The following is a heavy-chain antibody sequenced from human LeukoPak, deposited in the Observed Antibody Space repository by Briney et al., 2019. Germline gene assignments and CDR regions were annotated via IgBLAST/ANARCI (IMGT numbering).Heavy chain of an antibody. CDR3: ARGGLVSRQIPRITIFGVVLYDYYYYMDV. Sequence: GASVKVSCKASGYTFTGYYMHWVRQAPGQGLEWMGWINPNSGGTNYAQKFQGRVTMTRDTSISTAYMELSRLRSDDTAVYYCARGGLVSRQIPRITIFGVVLYDYYYYMDVWGKGTTVTVSS. V-gene: IGHV1-2*02. D-gene: IGHD3-3*01. J-gene: IGHJ6*03. CDR2: INPNSGGT. CDR1: GYTFTGYY.